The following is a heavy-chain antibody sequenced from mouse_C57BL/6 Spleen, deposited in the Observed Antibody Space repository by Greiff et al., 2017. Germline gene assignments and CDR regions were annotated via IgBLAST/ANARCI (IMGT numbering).Heavy chain of an antibody. CDR2: IDPSDSYT. D-gene: IGHD1-1*01. CDR1: GYTFTSYW. J-gene: IGHJ2*01. V-gene: IGHV1-50*01. CDR3: ASGAGSSSYYFDY. Sequence: VQLQQPGAELVKPGASVKLSCKASGYTFTSYWMQWVKQRPGQGLEWIGEIDPSDSYTNYNQKFKGKATLTVDTSSSTAYMQLSSLTSEDSAVYYCASGAGSSSYYFDYWGKGTTLTVSS.